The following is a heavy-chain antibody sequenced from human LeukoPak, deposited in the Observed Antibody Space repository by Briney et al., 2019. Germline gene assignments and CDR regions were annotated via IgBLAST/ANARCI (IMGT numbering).Heavy chain of an antibody. D-gene: IGHD1-26*01. V-gene: IGHV5-51*01. J-gene: IGHJ4*02. CDR3: ARHWAVPSGSYSLDY. CDR1: GYSFTSYW. Sequence: GESLKISCKGSGYSFTSYWIGWVRQMPGKGLEWMGIIYPGDSDTRYSPSFQGQVTISADKSISTAYLQWSSLKASDTAMYYCARHWAVPSGSYSLDYWGQGTLVTVSS. CDR2: IYPGDSDT.